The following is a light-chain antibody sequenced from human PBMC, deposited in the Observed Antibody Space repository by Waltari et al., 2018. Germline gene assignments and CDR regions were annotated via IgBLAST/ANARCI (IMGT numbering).Light chain of an antibody. Sequence: QSALTQPASVSGSPGQSITISCTGTSSDVGTSNSVSWYQDHPGQGPKVIIYDVSDRPSGVSARFSGSKSGNTAPLSIPGLQAEDEADYYCSYQSSDNVVLFGGGTKVTVL. CDR2: DVS. J-gene: IGLJ3*02. CDR1: SSDVGTSNS. V-gene: IGLV2-14*03. CDR3: SYQSSDNVVL.